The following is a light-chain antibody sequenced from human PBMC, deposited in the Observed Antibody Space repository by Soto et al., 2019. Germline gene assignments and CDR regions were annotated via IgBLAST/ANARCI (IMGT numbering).Light chain of an antibody. CDR1: QTISSW. Sequence: DIQMTQSPSSLSASVGDRVTITCRASQTISSWLAWYQQKPGKAPKLLIYKASTLKSGVPSRFSGSGSGTEFTLTISSLQPEDFATYYCQQSYSTPRTSGQGTKVDIK. CDR2: KAS. J-gene: IGKJ1*01. CDR3: QQSYSTPRT. V-gene: IGKV1-5*03.